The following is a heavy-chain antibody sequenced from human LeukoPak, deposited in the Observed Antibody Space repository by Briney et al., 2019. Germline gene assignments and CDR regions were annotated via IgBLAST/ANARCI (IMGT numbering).Heavy chain of an antibody. V-gene: IGHV4-34*01. J-gene: IGHJ4*02. Sequence: SETLSLTCAVYGGSFSGYYWSWIRQPPGKGLEWIGEINHSGSTNYNPSLKSRVTISVDTSKNQFSLKLSSVTAADTAVYYCARAPYCSGGSCIDYWGQGTLVTASS. D-gene: IGHD2-15*01. CDR3: ARAPYCSGGSCIDY. CDR1: GGSFSGYY. CDR2: INHSGST.